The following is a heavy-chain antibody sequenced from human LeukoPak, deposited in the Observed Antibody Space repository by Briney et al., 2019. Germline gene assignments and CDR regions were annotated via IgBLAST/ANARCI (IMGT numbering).Heavy chain of an antibody. CDR1: GFTFSSYG. J-gene: IGHJ3*02. CDR2: ISYDGGNK. Sequence: GGSLRLSCAASGFTFSSYGMHWVRQAPGKGLEWVAVISYDGGNKYYADSVKGRFTISRDNSKNTLYLQMNSLRAEDTAVYYCAKFGITGTTYAFDIWGQGTMVTVSS. D-gene: IGHD1-7*01. CDR3: AKFGITGTTYAFDI. V-gene: IGHV3-30*18.